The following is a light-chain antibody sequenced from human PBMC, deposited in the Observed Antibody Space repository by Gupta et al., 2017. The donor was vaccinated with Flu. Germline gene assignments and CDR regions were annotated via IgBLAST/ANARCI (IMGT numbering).Light chain of an antibody. CDR1: QSFSSTY. CDR2: GGS. CDR3: QQYSSSPLT. J-gene: IGKJ3*01. V-gene: IGKV3-20*01. Sequence: GTLSWSPGERATLSCRASQSFSSTYLAWYQQKPGQAPRLLIYGGSSRATGIPDRFSGSGSGTDFTLTISRLEPEDFAVYYCQQYSSSPLTFGPGTKVDIK.